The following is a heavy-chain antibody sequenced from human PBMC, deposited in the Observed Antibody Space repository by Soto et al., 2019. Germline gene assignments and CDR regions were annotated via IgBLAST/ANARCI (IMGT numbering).Heavy chain of an antibody. D-gene: IGHD5-12*01. CDR1: GYTFTSYG. J-gene: IGHJ4*02. CDR3: AGAIVATGYFDY. CDR2: ISAYNGNT. V-gene: IGHV1-18*01. Sequence: ASVKVSCKASGYTFTSYGISWVRQAPGQGLEWMGWISAYNGNTNYAQKLQGRVTMTTDTSTSTAYMELRSLRSDDTAVYYCAGAIVATGYFDYWGQGTLVTVSS.